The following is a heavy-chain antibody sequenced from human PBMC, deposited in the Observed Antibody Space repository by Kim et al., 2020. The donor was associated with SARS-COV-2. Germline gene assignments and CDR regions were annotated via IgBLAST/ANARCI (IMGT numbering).Heavy chain of an antibody. V-gene: IGHV4-39*07. CDR3: SRNSNYDCLLRH. Sequence: SETLSLTCTVSGGSISSSGSLWAWIRQSPGMGLEWLASVSYSGATYHHPSLKSRCSITKDTSKNQFSLKVNSMTAADTTVHYCSRNSNYDCLLRHCGQG. D-gene: IGHD3-3*01. CDR2: VSYSGAT. CDR1: GGSISSSGSL. J-gene: IGHJ4*02.